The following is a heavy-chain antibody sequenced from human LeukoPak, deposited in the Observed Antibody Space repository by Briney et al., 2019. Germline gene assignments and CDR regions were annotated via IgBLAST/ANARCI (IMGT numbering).Heavy chain of an antibody. CDR2: ISGSGGST. Sequence: PGGSLRLSCAASGFTFSSYAMSWVRQAPGKGLEWVSAISGSGGSTYYADSVKGRFTISRDNSKNTLYLQMNSLRAEDTAVYYCARSSSGSYLKHFDYWGQGTLVTVSS. D-gene: IGHD1-26*01. J-gene: IGHJ4*02. CDR1: GFTFSSYA. V-gene: IGHV3-23*01. CDR3: ARSSSGSYLKHFDY.